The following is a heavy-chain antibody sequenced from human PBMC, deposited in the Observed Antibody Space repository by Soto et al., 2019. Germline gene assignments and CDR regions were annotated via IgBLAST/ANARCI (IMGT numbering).Heavy chain of an antibody. Sequence: PGGSLRLSCAASGFTFSNAWMSWVRQAPGKXLEWVGRIKSKTDGGTTDYAAPVKGGFTISRDESKNTLYLQMNSLKTEDTAVYYCTTGVEYSSSSALNRTFDYWGQGTLVTVSS. CDR1: GFTFSNAW. CDR2: IKSKTDGGTT. V-gene: IGHV3-15*01. J-gene: IGHJ4*02. CDR3: TTGVEYSSSSALNRTFDY. D-gene: IGHD6-6*01.